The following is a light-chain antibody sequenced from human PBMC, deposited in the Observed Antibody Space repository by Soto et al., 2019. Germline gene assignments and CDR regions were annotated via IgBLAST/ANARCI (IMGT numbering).Light chain of an antibody. J-gene: IGLJ2*01. Sequence: QLVLTQPPSASGTPGQRVTISCSGSSSNIGSNYVYWYQQLPGTAPKLLIYRNNQRPSGVPDRFSGSKSGTSASLAISGLRSEDEAEYYCAAWDDSLYVVFGGGTKLTVL. V-gene: IGLV1-47*01. CDR2: RNN. CDR3: AAWDDSLYVV. CDR1: SSNIGSNY.